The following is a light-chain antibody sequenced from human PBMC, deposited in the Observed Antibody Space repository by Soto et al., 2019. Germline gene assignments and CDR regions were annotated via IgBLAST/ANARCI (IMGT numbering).Light chain of an antibody. V-gene: IGLV2-11*01. Sequence: QSALTQPRSVSGSPGRSVTISCTGTSSDVGSYNFVSWYRQHPGKAPKLMIYDVFKRPSGVPDRFSGSKSGNTASLTISGLQADDEADYYCCSYAGSYVFGTGTKVTVL. CDR3: CSYAGSYV. J-gene: IGLJ1*01. CDR2: DVF. CDR1: SSDVGSYNF.